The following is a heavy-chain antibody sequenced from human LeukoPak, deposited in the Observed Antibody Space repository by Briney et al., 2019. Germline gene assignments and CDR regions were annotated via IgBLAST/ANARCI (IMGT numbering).Heavy chain of an antibody. V-gene: IGHV4-59*01. CDR3: ARAPMATIPTFDY. D-gene: IGHD5-24*01. CDR1: GGSISSYY. J-gene: IGHJ4*02. Sequence: SETLSLTCTASGGSISSYYWSWIRQPPGKGLEWFGYIYYSGSTNYNPSLKSRVTISVDTSKNQFSLKLSSVTAADTAVYYCARAPMATIPTFDYWGQGTLVTVSS. CDR2: IYYSGST.